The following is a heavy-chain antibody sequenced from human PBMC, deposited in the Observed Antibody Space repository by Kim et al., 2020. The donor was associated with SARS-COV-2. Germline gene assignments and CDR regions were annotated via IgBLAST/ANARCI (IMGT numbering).Heavy chain of an antibody. CDR2: IYPDDSDT. CDR1: GYTFSNYW. CDR3: ARPGEGHSNTYFEQ. Sequence: GESLKISCKGSGYTFSNYWIAWVRQIPGKGLEWMGIIYPDDSDTRYSPSFQGPVTISPDKSINTAYLQWNSPQASDTAMYYLARPGEGHSNTYFEQWGQG. D-gene: IGHD4-4*01. V-gene: IGHV5-51*01. J-gene: IGHJ4*02.